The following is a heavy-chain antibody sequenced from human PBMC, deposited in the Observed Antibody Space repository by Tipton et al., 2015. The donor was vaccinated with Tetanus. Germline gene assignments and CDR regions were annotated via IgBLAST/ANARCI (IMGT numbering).Heavy chain of an antibody. CDR3: ARLREIVSRSGLALDY. CDR2: ISSSGRT. Sequence: TLSLTCTVSGGSMSSSDYYWDWIRQPPGKGLEWIGIISSSGRTYYSPSLKSRVTMSVDTSKKHFSLRLGSAIAADTAIYYCARLREIVSRSGLALDYGGQGALVTVSS. D-gene: IGHD5/OR15-5a*01. V-gene: IGHV4-39*02. CDR1: GGSMSSSDYY. J-gene: IGHJ4*02.